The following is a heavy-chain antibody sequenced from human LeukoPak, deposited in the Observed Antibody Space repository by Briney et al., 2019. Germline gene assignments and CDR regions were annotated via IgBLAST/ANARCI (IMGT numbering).Heavy chain of an antibody. D-gene: IGHD6-13*01. CDR2: ISYDTTNK. J-gene: IGHJ5*02. CDR3: AKGLHASSWYAGS. CDR1: GFTFSTCA. Sequence: GGSLRLSCAASGFTFSTCAMHWVRQAPGKGLEWVAFISYDTTNKQYADSVKGRFTISRDNSKNTLYLQMNSLRTEDTAVYYCAKGLHASSWYAGSWGRGTLVTVSS. V-gene: IGHV3-30-3*01.